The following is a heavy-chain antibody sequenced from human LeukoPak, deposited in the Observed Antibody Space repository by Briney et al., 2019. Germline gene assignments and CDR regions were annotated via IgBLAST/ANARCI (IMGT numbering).Heavy chain of an antibody. CDR1: GYTFTSYA. V-gene: IGHV7-4-1*02. CDR2: INTNTGNP. D-gene: IGHD5-18*01. J-gene: IGHJ4*02. Sequence: ASVKVSCKASGYTFTSYAMNWVRQAPGQGLEWMGWINTNTGNPTYAQGFTGRFVFPLDTSVSTAYLQISSLKAEDTAVYYCARPGYSYGYGYFDYWGQGTLVTVSS. CDR3: ARPGYSYGYGYFDY.